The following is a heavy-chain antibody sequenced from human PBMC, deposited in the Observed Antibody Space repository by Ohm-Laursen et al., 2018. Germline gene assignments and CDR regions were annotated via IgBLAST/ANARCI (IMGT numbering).Heavy chain of an antibody. CDR1: GFTFSAYA. J-gene: IGHJ4*02. CDR2: ISGGADYI. Sequence: SLRLSCAASGFTFSAYAMSWVRQAPGKGLEWVSAISGGADYIFYADSVKGRFTISRANAKNSLYLQMNSLRVEDTAVYYCARDHGGYFPSYYFDYWGQGILVTVSS. CDR3: ARDHGGYFPSYYFDY. V-gene: IGHV3-23*01. D-gene: IGHD3-16*01.